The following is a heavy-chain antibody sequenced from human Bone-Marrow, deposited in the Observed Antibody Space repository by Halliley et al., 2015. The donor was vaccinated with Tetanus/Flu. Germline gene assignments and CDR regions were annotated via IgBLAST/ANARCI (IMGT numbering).Heavy chain of an antibody. D-gene: IGHD2-15*01. CDR2: GSP. Sequence: GSPHIAASVKGRFTPSRDSSKNTVFLQMNSLRVDDTAVYFCSGFCRGGPCGGQASFDNWGQGTLVTVSS. J-gene: IGHJ4*02. CDR3: SGFCRGGPCGGQASFDN. V-gene: IGHV3-23*01.